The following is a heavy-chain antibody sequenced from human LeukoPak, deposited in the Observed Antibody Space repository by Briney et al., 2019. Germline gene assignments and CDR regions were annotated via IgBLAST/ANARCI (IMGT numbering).Heavy chain of an antibody. V-gene: IGHV4-31*03. Sequence: SETLSLTCTVSGGSINSGDYFWSWIRQYPGKDLEWIGYIGYSGSTHYSPSLTSRVTISVDTSKNQFSLKLSSVTAADTAIYYCARDDRQRLVFAFGGQGRLATVPS. D-gene: IGHD6-25*01. J-gene: IGHJ4*02. CDR1: GGSINSGDYF. CDR2: IGYSGST. CDR3: ARDDRQRLVFAF.